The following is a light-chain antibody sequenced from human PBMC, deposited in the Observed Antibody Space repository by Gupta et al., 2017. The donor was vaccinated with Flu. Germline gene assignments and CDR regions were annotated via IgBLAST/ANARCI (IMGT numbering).Light chain of an antibody. CDR3: NSRDSTDNNQAV. CDR2: ANN. J-gene: IGLJ2*01. V-gene: IGLV3-19*01. Sequence: SSELTQDPAVSVALGPTGRITCQGDSLRNSYASWYQQKPGPAPVLVLYANNIRRSGIPDRFSGSSSGNTASLTITGAQAEEEADYYCNSRDSTDNNQAVFGGGTKLTVL. CDR1: SLRNSY.